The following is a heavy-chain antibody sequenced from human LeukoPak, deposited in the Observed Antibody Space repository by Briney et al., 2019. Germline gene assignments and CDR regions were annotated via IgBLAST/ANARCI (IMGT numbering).Heavy chain of an antibody. J-gene: IGHJ5*02. CDR3: ARGPVEVERDENWFDP. CDR2: IYYSGST. V-gene: IGHV4-39*07. D-gene: IGHD5-24*01. Sequence: SETLSLTCTVSGGSISSSSYYWGWIRQPPGKGLEWIGSIYYSGSTNYNPSLKSRVTISVDTSKNQFSLKLSSVTAADTAVYYCARGPVEVERDENWFDPWGQGTLVTVSS. CDR1: GGSISSSSYY.